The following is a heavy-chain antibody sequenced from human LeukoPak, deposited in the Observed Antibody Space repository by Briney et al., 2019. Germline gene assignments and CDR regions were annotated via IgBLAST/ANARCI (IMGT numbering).Heavy chain of an antibody. CDR1: GYTFTSYA. D-gene: IGHD6-13*01. J-gene: IGHJ3*02. V-gene: IGHV7-4-1*02. CDR2: INTNTGNP. CDR3: ARDFWEQQLGANDAFDI. Sequence: ASVKVSCKASGYTFTSYAMNWVRQAPGQGLEWMGWINTNTGNPTYAQGFTGRFVFSLDTSVSTAYLQISSLKAEDTAVYYCARDFWEQQLGANDAFDIWGQGTMVTVSS.